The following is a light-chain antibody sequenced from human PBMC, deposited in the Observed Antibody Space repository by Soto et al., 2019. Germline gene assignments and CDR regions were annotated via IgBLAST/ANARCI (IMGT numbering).Light chain of an antibody. J-gene: IGLJ2*01. V-gene: IGLV2-14*01. CDR1: SSDVGGYNY. CDR2: DVS. Sequence: QSALTQPASVSGSPGQSITISCTGTSSDVGGYNYVSWYQQHPGKAPKLMIYDVSNRPSGVSNRFSGSKSGNTASLTISGLQDEVEADYICCSYTSSSTLVFGGGTKLTVL. CDR3: CSYTSSSTLV.